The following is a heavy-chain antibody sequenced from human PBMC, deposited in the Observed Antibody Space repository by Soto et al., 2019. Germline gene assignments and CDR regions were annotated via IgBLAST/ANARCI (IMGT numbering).Heavy chain of an antibody. D-gene: IGHD1-20*01. CDR1: GFTFDDYA. CDR3: AKDIGVTDITGILDE. V-gene: IGHV3-9*01. Sequence: EVRLVESGGGLVQPGRSLRLSCAASGFTFDDYAMHWVRQAPGKGLEWVSLINYNSISIGYADSVRGRFTISRDNAKNSLHLQMNSLRIEDTGYDFCAKDIGVTDITGILDEWGRGTLVIVSS. CDR2: INYNSISI. J-gene: IGHJ4*02.